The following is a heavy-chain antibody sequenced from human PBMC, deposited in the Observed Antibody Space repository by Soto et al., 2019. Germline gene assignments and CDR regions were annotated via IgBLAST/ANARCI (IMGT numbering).Heavy chain of an antibody. J-gene: IGHJ6*02. CDR1: GYTFTSYG. V-gene: IGHV1-18*01. CDR3: ARDLIVVVPAAYYYYGMDV. CDR2: ISAYNGNT. D-gene: IGHD2-2*01. Sequence: GASVKVSCKASGYTFTSYGISGVRQAPGQGLQWMGWISAYNGNTNYAQKLQGRVTMTTDTSTSTAYMELRSLRSDDTAVYYCARDLIVVVPAAYYYYGMDVWGQGTTVTVSS.